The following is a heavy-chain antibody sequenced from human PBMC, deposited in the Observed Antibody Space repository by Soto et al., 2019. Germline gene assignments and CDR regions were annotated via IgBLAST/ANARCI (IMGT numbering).Heavy chain of an antibody. D-gene: IGHD6-19*01. Sequence: EVQVMESGGGFVQPGGSLRLSCVTSGFTFNSYWMSWVRQTPGQGLECVARINTDGSDKHYVDSVKGRFTISRDNAKNSLFLQMNSLRADDTAVYYCTTLSWDASDWHWGLGALVTVSS. V-gene: IGHV3-7*03. CDR3: TTLSWDASDWH. CDR1: GFTFNSYW. J-gene: IGHJ4*02. CDR2: INTDGSDK.